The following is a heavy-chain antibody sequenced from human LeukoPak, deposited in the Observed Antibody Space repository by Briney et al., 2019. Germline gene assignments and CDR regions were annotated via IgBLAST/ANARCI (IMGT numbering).Heavy chain of an antibody. CDR1: GFNFIDNC. V-gene: IGHV3-21*01. Sequence: GGSLRLSCAGSGFNFIDNCMHWVRQAPGRGLEWVSSISSSKTYIYYRDSVKGRCTISRDNAKNSLFLQMNSLRVDDTAVYFCARGYCSGTSCYMFDSWGQGTRVIASS. J-gene: IGHJ4*02. CDR3: ARGYCSGTSCYMFDS. CDR2: ISSSKTYI. D-gene: IGHD2-2*01.